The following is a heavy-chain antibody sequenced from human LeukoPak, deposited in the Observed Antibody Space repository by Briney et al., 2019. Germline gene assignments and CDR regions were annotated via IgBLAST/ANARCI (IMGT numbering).Heavy chain of an antibody. D-gene: IGHD3-22*01. J-gene: IGHJ4*02. CDR3: ARRSSGYYYFDY. Sequence: PSETLSLTCTVSGGSISSNYWSWIRQPPGTGLEWIGYIYYSGSTNYNPSLKSRVTISVDTSKNQFSLKLRSVTAADTAVYYCARRSSGYYYFDYWGQGTLVTVSS. V-gene: IGHV4-59*01. CDR1: GGSISSNY. CDR2: IYYSGST.